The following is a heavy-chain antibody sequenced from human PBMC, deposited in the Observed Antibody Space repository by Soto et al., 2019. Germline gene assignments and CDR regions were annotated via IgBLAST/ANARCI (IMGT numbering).Heavy chain of an antibody. J-gene: IGHJ1*01. CDR3: ARESRGGRYFQH. CDR2: ISSSSSYI. CDR1: GFTFSSYS. D-gene: IGHD3-16*01. V-gene: IGHV3-21*01. Sequence: EVQLVESGGGLVKPGESLRLSCAASGFTFSSYSMNWVRQAPGKGLAWVASISSSSSYIYCADSVKGRFTISRDNAKNSLYLQMTSLRAEDTAVYYCARESRGGRYFQHWGQGTLVTVSS.